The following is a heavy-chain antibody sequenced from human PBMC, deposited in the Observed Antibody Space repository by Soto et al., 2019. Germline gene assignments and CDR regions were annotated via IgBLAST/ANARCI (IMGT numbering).Heavy chain of an antibody. CDR1: GFTFSSYW. Sequence: GGSLRLSCAVSGFTFSSYWMHWVRQAPGKGLVWVSRISSDGGSTRYADSVKGRFTISRDIAKNTLYLQMNSLRAEDTAVYYCAREYCSSTSCYDGRHDAFDLWGQGTMVTVSS. V-gene: IGHV3-74*01. D-gene: IGHD2-2*01. J-gene: IGHJ3*01. CDR3: AREYCSSTSCYDGRHDAFDL. CDR2: ISSDGGST.